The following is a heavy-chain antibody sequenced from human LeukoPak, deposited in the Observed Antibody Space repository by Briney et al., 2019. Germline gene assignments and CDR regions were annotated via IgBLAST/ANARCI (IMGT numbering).Heavy chain of an antibody. V-gene: IGHV3-11*04. J-gene: IGHJ4*02. D-gene: IGHD3-16*02. CDR3: ASAHYDYVWGSYRHSNFDY. Sequence: GGSLRLSCAASGFTFSDYYMSWIRQAPGKGLEWVSYISSSGSTIYYADSVKGRFTISRDNAKNSLYLQMNSLRAEDTAVYHCASAHYDYVWGSYRHSNFDYWGQGTLVTVSS. CDR1: GFTFSDYY. CDR2: ISSSGSTI.